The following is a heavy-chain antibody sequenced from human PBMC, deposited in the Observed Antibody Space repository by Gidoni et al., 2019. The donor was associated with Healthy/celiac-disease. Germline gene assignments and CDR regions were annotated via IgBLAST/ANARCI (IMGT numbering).Heavy chain of an antibody. Sequence: EVQLLESGGGLVQPGGSLRLSCAASGSTFTSYAMSWVRQAPGKGLEWVSAISGSGGSTYYADSVKGRFTISRDNSKNTLYLQMNSLRAEDTAVYYCAKDRYCSSTSCYRGVDYWGQGTLVTVSS. CDR2: ISGSGGST. CDR3: AKDRYCSSTSCYRGVDY. CDR1: GSTFTSYA. V-gene: IGHV3-23*01. J-gene: IGHJ4*02. D-gene: IGHD2-2*01.